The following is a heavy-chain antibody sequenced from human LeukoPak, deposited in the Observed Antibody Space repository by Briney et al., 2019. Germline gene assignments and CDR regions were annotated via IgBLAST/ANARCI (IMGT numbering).Heavy chain of an antibody. CDR1: GGSISSGDYY. D-gene: IGHD2-2*01. V-gene: IGHV4-30-4*01. CDR3: ARVVPAAEYYFDY. J-gene: IGHJ4*02. Sequence: SQTLSLTCTVSGGSISSGDYYWSWIRQPPGKGLEWIGYIYYSGSTYYNPSLKSRVTISVDTSKNQFSLKLSSVTAADTAVYYCARVVPAAEYYFDYWGQGTLVTVCS. CDR2: IYYSGST.